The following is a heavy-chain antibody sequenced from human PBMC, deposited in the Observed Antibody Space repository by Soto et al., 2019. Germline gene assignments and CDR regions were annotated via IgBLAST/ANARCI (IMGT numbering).Heavy chain of an antibody. V-gene: IGHV4-61*01. CDR3: ARASGSYYEYYFDY. CDR2: IYYSGGT. Sequence: PSETLSLTCTVSGGSVSSGSYYWSWIRQPPWMGLEWIGYIYYSGGTNYNPSLKSRVTISVDTSKNQFSLKLSSVTAADTAVYYCARASGSYYEYYFDYWGQGXLVTVSS. D-gene: IGHD1-26*01. CDR1: GGSVSSGSYY. J-gene: IGHJ4*02.